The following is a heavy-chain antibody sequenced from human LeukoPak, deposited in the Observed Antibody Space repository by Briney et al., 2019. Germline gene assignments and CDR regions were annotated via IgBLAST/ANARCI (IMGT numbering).Heavy chain of an antibody. CDR3: AREDYDAYYMDV. CDR1: GGSISSAY. J-gene: IGHJ6*03. CDR2: IYYNGDG. Sequence: PSESLSLTCTVSGGSISSAYWSWIRQPPGKGLEWIGYIYYNGDGNYNPSLKRRVTISVVTSKYQFYTKLISVNAADTAVYSCAREDYDAYYMDVWGKGTTVTVSS. V-gene: IGHV4-59*01.